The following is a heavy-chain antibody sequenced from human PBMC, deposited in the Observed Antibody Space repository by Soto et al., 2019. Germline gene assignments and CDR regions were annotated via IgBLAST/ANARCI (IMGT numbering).Heavy chain of an antibody. V-gene: IGHV3-30*18. CDR1: GFTFSSYG. CDR2: ISYDGSNK. J-gene: IGHJ6*02. CDR3: AKGGVYGSTGGMDV. Sequence: VGSLRLSCAASGFTFSSYGMHWVRQAPGKGLEWVAVISYDGSNKYYADSVKGRFTISRDNSKNTLYLQMNSLRAEDTAVYYCAKGGVYGSTGGMDVWGQGITVTVSS. D-gene: IGHD3-10*01.